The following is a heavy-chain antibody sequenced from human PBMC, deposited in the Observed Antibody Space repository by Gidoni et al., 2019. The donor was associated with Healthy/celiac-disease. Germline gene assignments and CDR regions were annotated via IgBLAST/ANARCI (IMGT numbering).Heavy chain of an antibody. CDR1: GFTFSRYD. V-gene: IGHV3-13*05. J-gene: IGHJ3*02. Sequence: EVQLVASGGGLVQPGGSLRLSCAAAGFTFSRYDMHGVRQATGKGLESVSAIGTAGDPYYPGSVKGRFTISRENAKNSLYLQMNSLRAGDTAVYYCAREGSGGAFDIWGQGTMVTVSS. CDR3: AREGSGGAFDI. D-gene: IGHD6-19*01. CDR2: IGTAGDP.